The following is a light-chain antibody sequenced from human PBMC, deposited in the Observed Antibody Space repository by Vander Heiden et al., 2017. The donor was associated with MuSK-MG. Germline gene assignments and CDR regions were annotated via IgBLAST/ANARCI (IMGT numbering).Light chain of an antibody. CDR2: GAS. J-gene: IGKJ3*01. V-gene: IGKV3-20*01. CDR3: QQDGSSVT. CDR1: QSVSSSY. Sequence: EIVLTQSPGTLSLSPGERATLSCRASQSVSSSYLAWYQQKPGQAPRLLIYGASSRATGIPDRFSGSGSGTDFTLTISSREPEDFAVYYCQQDGSSVTFGPGTKVDIK.